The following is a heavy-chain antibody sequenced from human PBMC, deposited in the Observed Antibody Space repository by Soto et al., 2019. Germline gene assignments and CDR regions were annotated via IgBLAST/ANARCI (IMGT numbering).Heavy chain of an antibody. CDR1: GYSFTSYW. Sequence: PGESLKISCKGSGYSFTSYWISWVCQMPGKGLEWMGRIDPSDSYTNYSPSFQGHVTISADKSISTAYLQWSSLKASDTAMYYCARSARGYYYYYGMDVWGQGTTVTVSS. D-gene: IGHD3-10*01. CDR2: IDPSDSYT. J-gene: IGHJ6*02. CDR3: ARSARGYYYYYGMDV. V-gene: IGHV5-10-1*01.